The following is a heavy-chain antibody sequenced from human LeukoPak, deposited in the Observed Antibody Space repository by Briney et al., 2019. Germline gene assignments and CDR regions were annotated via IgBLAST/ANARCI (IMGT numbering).Heavy chain of an antibody. D-gene: IGHD3-22*01. CDR1: GGSISSSSYY. CDR2: IYYSGST. CDR3: AREGRGGKDYYDSSGSRSTHDY. Sequence: SETLSLTCTVSGGSISSSSYYWGWIRQPPGKGLEWIGSIYYSGSTYYNPSPKSRVTISVDTSKNQFSLKLSSVAAADTAVYYCAREGRGGKDYYDSSGSRSTHDYWGQGTLVTVSS. J-gene: IGHJ4*02. V-gene: IGHV4-39*07.